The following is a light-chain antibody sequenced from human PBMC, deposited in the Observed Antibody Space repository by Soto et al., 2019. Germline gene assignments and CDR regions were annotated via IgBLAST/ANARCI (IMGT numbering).Light chain of an antibody. V-gene: IGKV3-15*01. Sequence: EIVMTQSPATLSVSPGERATLSCRASQSVSSNLAWYQQKPGQAPRLLIYGESTRSTGIPPRFSGSGSGTDSTPTTSSLQSKDFAVYYCQQYNNWPPITFGQGTRLEIK. J-gene: IGKJ5*01. CDR1: QSVSSN. CDR2: GES. CDR3: QQYNNWPPIT.